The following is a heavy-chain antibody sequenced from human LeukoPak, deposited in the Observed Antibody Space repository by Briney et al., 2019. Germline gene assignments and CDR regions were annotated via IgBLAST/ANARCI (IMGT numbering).Heavy chain of an antibody. Sequence: ASVKVSCKASGYTFTSYYMHWVRQAPGQGLEWMGGIIPIFGTANYAQKFQGRVTITADESTSTAYMELSSLRSEDTAVYYCATSSTSFNYYYYYMDVWGKGTTVTISS. CDR3: ATSSTSFNYYYYYMDV. V-gene: IGHV1-69*13. CDR2: IIPIFGTA. D-gene: IGHD2-2*01. CDR1: GYTFTSYY. J-gene: IGHJ6*03.